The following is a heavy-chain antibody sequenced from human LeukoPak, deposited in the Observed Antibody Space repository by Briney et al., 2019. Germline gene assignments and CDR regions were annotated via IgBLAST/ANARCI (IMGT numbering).Heavy chain of an antibody. J-gene: IGHJ3*02. CDR2: IYHSGNT. CDR3: ATQGAAAIHSGSFDI. Sequence: PSETLSLTCNVSGYSISRGYFWGWIRQPPGKGLEGIGSIYHSGNTYSTPSLQRRVNESVDTSKNRLSLKLTTVTAADTAVYYCATQGAAAIHSGSFDIWGQGTMVTVSS. D-gene: IGHD2-2*01. CDR1: GYSISRGYF. V-gene: IGHV4-38-2*02.